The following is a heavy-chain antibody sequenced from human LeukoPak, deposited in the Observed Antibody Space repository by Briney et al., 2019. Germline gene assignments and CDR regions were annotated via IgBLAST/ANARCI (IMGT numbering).Heavy chain of an antibody. CDR2: INPSGGST. CDR1: GYTFTSYY. D-gene: IGHD3-22*01. J-gene: IGHJ4*02. CDR3: ATLGYYYDSSGYYNFDY. Sequence: ASVKVSCKASGYTFTSYYMHWVRQAPGQGLEWMGIINPSGGSTSYAQKFQGRVTMTRDTSTSTVYMELSSLRSEDTAVYYCATLGYYYDSSGYYNFDYWGQGTLVTVSS. V-gene: IGHV1-46*01.